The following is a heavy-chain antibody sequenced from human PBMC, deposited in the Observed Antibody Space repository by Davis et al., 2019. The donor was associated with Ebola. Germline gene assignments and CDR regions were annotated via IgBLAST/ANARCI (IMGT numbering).Heavy chain of an antibody. CDR1: GFTFSSYW. CDR3: ARDVVKGPGTYYNYYYYGMDV. J-gene: IGHJ6*02. Sequence: GESLKISCAASGFTFSSYWMSWVRQAPGKGLEWVANIKQDGSEKYYVDSVKGRFTISRDNAKNSLYLQMNSLRAEDTAVYYCARDVVKGPGTYYNYYYYGMDVWGQGTTVTVSS. V-gene: IGHV3-7*01. D-gene: IGHD3-10*01. CDR2: IKQDGSEK.